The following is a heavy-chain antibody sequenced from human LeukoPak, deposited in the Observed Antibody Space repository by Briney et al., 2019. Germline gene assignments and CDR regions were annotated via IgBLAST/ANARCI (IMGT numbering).Heavy chain of an antibody. D-gene: IGHD5-12*01. Sequence: ASVKVSCKASGYTFTSYDINWVRQATGQGLEWMGWMNPNSGNTGYAQKFQGRVTMTRNTSISTAYMEPSSLRSEDTAVYYCARGSFYSGYEENAFDIWGQGTMVTVSS. CDR2: MNPNSGNT. CDR1: GYTFTSYD. CDR3: ARGSFYSGYEENAFDI. J-gene: IGHJ3*02. V-gene: IGHV1-8*01.